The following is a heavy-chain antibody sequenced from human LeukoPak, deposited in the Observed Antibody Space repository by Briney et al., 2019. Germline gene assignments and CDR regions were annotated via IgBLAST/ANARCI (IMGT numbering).Heavy chain of an antibody. CDR1: EFSFTSYA. D-gene: IGHD6-19*01. J-gene: IGHJ3*02. CDR2: ISGSGTTI. Sequence: GGSLRLSCAASEFSFTSYAMSWVRQAPGKGLDWVSGISGSGTTIYYADSAKGRFTISRDNSKNTLYLQMNSLRAEDTAVYYCAKEINHQWLVPLDAFDIWGQGTMVTVSS. CDR3: AKEINHQWLVPLDAFDI. V-gene: IGHV3-23*01.